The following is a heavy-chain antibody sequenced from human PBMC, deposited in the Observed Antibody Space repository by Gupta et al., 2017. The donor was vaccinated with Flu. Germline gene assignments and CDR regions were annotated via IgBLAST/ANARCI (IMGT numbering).Heavy chain of an antibody. V-gene: IGHV3-21*01. CDR2: ISSSRNYI. J-gene: IGHJ4*02. CDR3: ARETDGFDY. Sequence: VTWVPQAPGKGLVWFSSISSSRNYIYYADSVKGRFTISRENAKNSVYLEMNSLRAEDTAVYYCARETDGFDYWGQGTLVTVSS.